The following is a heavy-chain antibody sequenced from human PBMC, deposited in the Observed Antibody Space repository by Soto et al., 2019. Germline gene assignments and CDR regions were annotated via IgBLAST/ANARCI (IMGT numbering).Heavy chain of an antibody. CDR3: ARDRGGYYS. J-gene: IGHJ5*02. V-gene: IGHV3-48*01. CDR1: GFTFRSYR. D-gene: IGHD3-3*01. CDR2: ISSSSSTI. Sequence: PGGSLRLSCAAAGFTFRSYRMNGVRRAPGKGLEGVSYISSSSSTIYYADSGKGRFTISRDNAKSSLYLQMNSLRAEDTAVSSCARDRGGYYSWGQGTLVTVSS.